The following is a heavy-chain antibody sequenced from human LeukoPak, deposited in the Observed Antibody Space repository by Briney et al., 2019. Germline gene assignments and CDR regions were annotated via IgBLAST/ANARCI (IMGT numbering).Heavy chain of an antibody. CDR3: ARAENTMTHLDY. CDR1: GYTFTGYY. CDR2: INPNSGGT. Sequence: ASVKVSCKASGYTFTGYYMHWMRQAPGQGLEWMGWINPNSGGTNYAQKFQGRVTMTRDTSISTAYMELSRLRSDDTAVYYCARAENTMTHLDYWGQGTLVTVSS. V-gene: IGHV1-2*02. D-gene: IGHD3-22*01. J-gene: IGHJ4*02.